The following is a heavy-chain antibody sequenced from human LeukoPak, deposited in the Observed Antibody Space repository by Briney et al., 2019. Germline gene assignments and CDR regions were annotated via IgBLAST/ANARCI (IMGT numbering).Heavy chain of an antibody. CDR1: GGSFSGYY. D-gene: IGHD4-17*01. J-gene: IGHJ4*02. CDR2: INHSGST. Sequence: SETLSLTCAVYGGSFSGYYWSWIRQPPGKGLEWIGEINHSGSTNHNPSLKSRVTISVDTSKNQFSLKLSSVTAADTAVYYCARGLFTVTPFDYWGQGTLVTASS. V-gene: IGHV4-34*01. CDR3: ARGLFTVTPFDY.